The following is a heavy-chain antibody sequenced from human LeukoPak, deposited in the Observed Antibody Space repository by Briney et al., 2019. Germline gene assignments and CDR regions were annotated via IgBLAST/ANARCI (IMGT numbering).Heavy chain of an antibody. CDR2: INPNSGGT. CDR3: ARVESTKYYDILTGYKLKPFDY. V-gene: IGHV1-2*02. CDR1: GYTFTGYY. D-gene: IGHD3-9*01. J-gene: IGHJ4*02. Sequence: ASVKVSCKASGYTFTGYYMHWVRQAPGQGLEWMGWINPNSGGTNYAQKFQGRVTMTRDTSISTAYMELSRLRSDDTAVYYCARVESTKYYDILTGYKLKPFDYWGQGTLVTVSS.